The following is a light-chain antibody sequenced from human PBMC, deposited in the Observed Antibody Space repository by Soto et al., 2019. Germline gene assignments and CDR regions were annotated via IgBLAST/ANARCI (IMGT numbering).Light chain of an antibody. J-gene: IGKJ1*01. V-gene: IGKV1-39*01. CDR1: QGIVNA. CDR2: ATS. CDR3: QQSYNTPPT. Sequence: DIQVTLSPSSLSASVGDRVTISCRASQGIVNALGWYQQKPAKAPKLLIYATSSLQSGVPSRFSGSGSGTDFTLTISSLQPEDFATYYCQQSYNTPPTFGQGTKVDIK.